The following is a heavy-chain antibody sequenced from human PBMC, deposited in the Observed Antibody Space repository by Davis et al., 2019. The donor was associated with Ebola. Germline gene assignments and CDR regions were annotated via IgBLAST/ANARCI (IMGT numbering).Heavy chain of an antibody. Sequence: MPGGSLRLSCSVSGGSINGYYWSWIRQSPGKGLEWIGYIYYSGTANYNPSLKSRLTMSVETSKNQFSLKLSSVTAADTAVYYCARILGVRGVISWANWFDPWGQGTLVTVSS. J-gene: IGHJ5*02. V-gene: IGHV4-59*12. CDR1: GGSINGYY. CDR3: ARILGVRGVISWANWFDP. D-gene: IGHD3-10*01. CDR2: IYYSGTA.